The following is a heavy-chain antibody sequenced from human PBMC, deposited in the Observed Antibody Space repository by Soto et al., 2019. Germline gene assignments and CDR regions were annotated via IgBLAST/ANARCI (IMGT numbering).Heavy chain of an antibody. J-gene: IGHJ4*02. Sequence: SLTRAVARDSVYNNNWWVWGRQPPGGGLEWIGELHHGGSTNYNPSLESRVTFSVDISKNQFFLKLSSVTAADTTVYYCPKNSAYALDNWGQRTLVTVSS. CDR1: RDSVYNNNW. CDR2: LHHGGST. D-gene: IGHD5-12*01. V-gene: IGHV4-4*02. CDR3: PKNSAYALDN.